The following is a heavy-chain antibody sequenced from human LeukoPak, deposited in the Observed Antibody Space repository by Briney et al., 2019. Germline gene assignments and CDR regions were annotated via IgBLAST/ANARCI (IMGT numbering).Heavy chain of an antibody. Sequence: GGSLRLSCAASGFTFSSYEMNWVRQAPGKGLEWVSYISSSGSTIYYADSVKGRFTISRDNAKNSLYLQMSSLRAEDTAVYYCARDLGYCSGGSCFYWFDPWGQGTLVTVSS. V-gene: IGHV3-48*03. D-gene: IGHD2-15*01. CDR3: ARDLGYCSGGSCFYWFDP. CDR1: GFTFSSYE. J-gene: IGHJ5*02. CDR2: ISSSGSTI.